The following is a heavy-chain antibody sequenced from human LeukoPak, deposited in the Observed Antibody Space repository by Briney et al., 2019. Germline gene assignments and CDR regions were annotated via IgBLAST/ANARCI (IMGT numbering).Heavy chain of an antibody. D-gene: IGHD6-13*01. Sequence: GGSLRLSCAASGFTFSSFSLNWVRQAPGKGLEWVSSISSSSSFIYYADSVKGRFTISRDSAKNSLYLQMNSLRAEDTAVYYCARDNQPGIAAYWGQGTLVTVSS. J-gene: IGHJ4*02. CDR1: GFTFSSFS. V-gene: IGHV3-21*01. CDR2: ISSSSSFI. CDR3: ARDNQPGIAAY.